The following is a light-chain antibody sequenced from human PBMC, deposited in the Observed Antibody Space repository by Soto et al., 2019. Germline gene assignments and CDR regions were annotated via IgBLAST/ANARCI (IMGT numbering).Light chain of an antibody. Sequence: QSALTQPRSVSGSPGQSVAISCTGTSSDVGGYNYVSWFQQHPGQAPKGMIDDVDTRPSEVPDRFSGYKSGNTASLTISGLQAEDGADYYCCSYAGSPYVFGGGTKLTVL. V-gene: IGLV2-11*01. CDR1: SSDVGGYNY. CDR3: CSYAGSPYV. CDR2: DVD. J-gene: IGLJ1*01.